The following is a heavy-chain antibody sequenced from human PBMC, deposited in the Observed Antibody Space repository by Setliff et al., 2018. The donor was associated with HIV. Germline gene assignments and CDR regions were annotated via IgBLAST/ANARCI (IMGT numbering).Heavy chain of an antibody. V-gene: IGHV4-59*11. D-gene: IGHD5-12*01. CDR1: GGSISSHY. CDR2: IYYSGST. Sequence: SETLSLTCTVSGGSISSHYWSWIRQPPGKGLEWIGSIYYSGSTSYNPSLKSRVTISVDTSKNQFSLKLSSVTAADTAVYYCARGGYSGYVLYWGQGTLVTVSS. CDR3: ARGGYSGYVLY. J-gene: IGHJ4*02.